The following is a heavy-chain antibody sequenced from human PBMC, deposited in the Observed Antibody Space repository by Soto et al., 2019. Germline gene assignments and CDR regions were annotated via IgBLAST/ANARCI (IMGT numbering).Heavy chain of an antibody. CDR3: ASWYYYDSSGYYSSFDY. J-gene: IGHJ4*02. CDR2: IYYSGST. CDR1: GGSISSGDYY. Sequence: SETLSLTCTVSGGSISSGDYYWSWIRQPPGKGLEWIGYIYYSGSTYYNPSLKSRVTISVDTSKNQFSLKLSSVTAADTAVYYCASWYYYDSSGYYSSFDYWGQGTLVTVSS. V-gene: IGHV4-30-4*01. D-gene: IGHD3-22*01.